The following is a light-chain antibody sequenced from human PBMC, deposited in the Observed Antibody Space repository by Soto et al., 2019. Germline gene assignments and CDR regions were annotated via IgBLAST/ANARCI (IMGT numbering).Light chain of an antibody. CDR3: QHYNSYSRA. CDR2: AAS. J-gene: IGKJ1*01. V-gene: IGKV1-5*01. CDR1: QNISNQ. Sequence: IQMTQFPSCRSASVQAIVIISFRASQNISNQLNWYQQKPGKAPKLLIFAASSLQSGVPSRFSGSRSGPDFTLTISSLQPDDFATYYCQHYNSYSRAFGQGTKVDI.